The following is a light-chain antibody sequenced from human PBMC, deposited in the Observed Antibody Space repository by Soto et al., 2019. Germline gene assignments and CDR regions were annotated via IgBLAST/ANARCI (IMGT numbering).Light chain of an antibody. V-gene: IGKV3-15*01. J-gene: IGKJ4*01. Sequence: EIVVTQSPATLSVSPGERATLSCRASQSVGSDLAWYQQKPGQAPRLVIYDIFTRATGIPDRFSGSGSGTEFILTISSLQSEDFAVYYCQHYNNWLGTFGGGTKVDIK. CDR2: DIF. CDR1: QSVGSD. CDR3: QHYNNWLGT.